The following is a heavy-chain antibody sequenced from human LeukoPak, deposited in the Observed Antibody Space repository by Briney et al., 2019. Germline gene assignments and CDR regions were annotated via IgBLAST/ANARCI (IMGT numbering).Heavy chain of an antibody. CDR1: GGSFSGYY. J-gene: IGHJ5*02. CDR3: AREAYYDFWSGPNKNWFDP. V-gene: IGHV4-34*01. CDR2: INHSGST. D-gene: IGHD3-3*01. Sequence: PSETLSLTCAVYGGSFSGYYWSWIRQPPGKGLEWIGEINHSGSTNYNPSLKSRVTISVDTSKNQFSLKLSSVTAADTAVYYCAREAYYDFWSGPNKNWFDPWGQGTLVTVSS.